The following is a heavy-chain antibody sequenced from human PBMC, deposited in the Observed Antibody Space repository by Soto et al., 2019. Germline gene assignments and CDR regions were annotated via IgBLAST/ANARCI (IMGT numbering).Heavy chain of an antibody. D-gene: IGHD6-6*01. Sequence: QVQLVESGGGVVQPGRSLRLSCAASGFTFSSYGMHWVRQAPGKGLEWVAVISYDGSNKYYADSVKGRFTISRDNSKNTLYLQMNSLRAEDTGVYYCAKDGSRLEYSPPGNWFDPWGQGTLVTVSS. CDR3: AKDGSRLEYSPPGNWFDP. CDR2: ISYDGSNK. J-gene: IGHJ5*02. V-gene: IGHV3-30*18. CDR1: GFTFSSYG.